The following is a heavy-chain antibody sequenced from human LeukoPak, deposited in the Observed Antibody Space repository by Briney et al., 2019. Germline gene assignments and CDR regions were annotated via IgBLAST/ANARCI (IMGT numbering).Heavy chain of an antibody. CDR2: IYISGST. V-gene: IGHV4-61*02. CDR1: GGSLSSGRYY. J-gene: IGHJ6*03. D-gene: IGHD5/OR15-5a*01. CDR3: ARDVLSHSYYYMDV. Sequence: SETLSLTCTVSGGSLSSGRYYWSWTRQTAVKGLQWIGRIYISGSTNYSPSLKSRVTISLDTSNNQFSLNLSSVTAADTAVYYCARDVLSHSYYYMDVWGKGTTVTVSS.